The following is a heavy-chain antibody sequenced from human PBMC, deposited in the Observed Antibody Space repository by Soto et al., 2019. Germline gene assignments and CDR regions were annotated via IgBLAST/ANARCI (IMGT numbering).Heavy chain of an antibody. CDR1: GFSLSTTGEG. D-gene: IGHD6-6*01. CDR3: AQVDDVAALFAY. Sequence: QITLKESGPTLVKPTQTLTLTCTFSGFSLSTTGEGVGWIRQPPGKALEWLAVIYWNDDKSYSPSLQSRLTISKDTSKTQVVLTMMNMAPVDTGTYYCAQVDDVAALFAYLGQGTLVTVSS. V-gene: IGHV2-5*01. J-gene: IGHJ4*02. CDR2: IYWNDDK.